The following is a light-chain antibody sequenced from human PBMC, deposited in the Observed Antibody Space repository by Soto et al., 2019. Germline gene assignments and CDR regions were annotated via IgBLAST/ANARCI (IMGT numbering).Light chain of an antibody. J-gene: IGKJ5*01. CDR3: QQSSNWPPEIT. CDR1: QSLSSNF. V-gene: IGKV3D-20*02. CDR2: DSS. Sequence: EIVLTQSPATLSLSPGERATLSCRASQSLSSNFLAWYQQKPGQPPRLLIYDSSTRATGFPDRFSGSGSGTDFTLTIIRLEPEDFAVYYCQQSSNWPPEITFGQGTRLEI.